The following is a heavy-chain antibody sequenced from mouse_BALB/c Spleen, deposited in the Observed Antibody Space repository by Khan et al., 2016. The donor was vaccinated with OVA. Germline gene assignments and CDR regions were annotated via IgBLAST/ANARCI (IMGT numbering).Heavy chain of an antibody. CDR3: ARRTTEYAMDY. D-gene: IGHD2-14*01. CDR1: GYTFTSHT. V-gene: IGHV1-4*01. CDR2: INPRSGYT. Sequence: MQLEESGAELARPGASVKMSCKASGYTFTSHTMHWVKQRPGQGLEWIGYINPRSGYTNYNQKFNDKATLTADKSSSTAYMQLSSLTSEDSAVYYCARRTTEYAMDYWGQGTSVTVSS. J-gene: IGHJ4*01.